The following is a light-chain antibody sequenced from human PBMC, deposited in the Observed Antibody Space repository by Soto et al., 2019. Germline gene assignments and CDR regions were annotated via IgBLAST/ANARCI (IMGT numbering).Light chain of an antibody. J-gene: IGKJ5*01. CDR1: QGIYNY. Sequence: DIQMTQSPSSLSASVGVRVTITCRASQGIYNYLAWYHQKPGKAPKLLIYAASTLEAGGPSRFSGSGSGTDFTLTISSLQPEDVATYYCLKYNSALLSFGQGTRLEI. V-gene: IGKV1-27*01. CDR3: LKYNSALLS. CDR2: AAS.